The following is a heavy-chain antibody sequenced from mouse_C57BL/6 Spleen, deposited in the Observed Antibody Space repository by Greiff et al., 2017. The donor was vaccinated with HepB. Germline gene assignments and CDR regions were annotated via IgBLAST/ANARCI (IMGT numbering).Heavy chain of an antibody. CDR3: TRAPLYYGSSYGYFDV. V-gene: IGHV5-9-1*02. Sequence: EVQLVESGEGLVKPGGSLKLSCAASGFTFSSYAMSWVRQTPEKRLEWVAYISSGGDYIYYADTVKGRFTISRDNARNTLYLQMSSLKSEDTAMYYCTRAPLYYGSSYGYFDVWGTGTTVTVSS. CDR2: ISSGGDYI. CDR1: GFTFSSYA. D-gene: IGHD1-1*01. J-gene: IGHJ1*03.